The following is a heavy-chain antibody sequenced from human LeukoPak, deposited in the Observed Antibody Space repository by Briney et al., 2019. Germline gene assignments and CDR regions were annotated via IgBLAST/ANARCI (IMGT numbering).Heavy chain of an antibody. CDR2: ISGSGGST. V-gene: IGHV3-23*01. D-gene: IGHD2-2*01. CDR3: AKATDIVVVPAANFDY. CDR1: GFTVSSYA. J-gene: IGHJ4*02. Sequence: PGGSLRLSCAPSGFTVSSYAMSWVRQAPGKWRGWVSVISGSGGSTYYADSVKGRFTISRDNSKNTLYLQMNSLRAEDTAVYYCAKATDIVVVPAANFDYWGQGTLVTVSS.